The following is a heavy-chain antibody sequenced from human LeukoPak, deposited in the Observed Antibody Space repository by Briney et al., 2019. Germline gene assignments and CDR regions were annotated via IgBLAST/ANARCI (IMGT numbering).Heavy chain of an antibody. V-gene: IGHV3-23*01. CDR1: GFTFSSFA. CDR2: ISGSGGST. D-gene: IGHD1-26*01. CDR3: AKAEWELRLRNY. J-gene: IGHJ4*02. Sequence: PGGSLRLSCAASGFTFSSFAMSWVCQAPGKGPEWVSAISGSGGSTYYADSVKGRFTISRDNSKNTLYLQMNSLRAEDTAIYYCAKAEWELRLRNYWGQGTLVTVSS.